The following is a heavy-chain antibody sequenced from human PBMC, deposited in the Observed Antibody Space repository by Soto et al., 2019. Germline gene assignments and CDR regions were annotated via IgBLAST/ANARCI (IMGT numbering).Heavy chain of an antibody. V-gene: IGHV4-39*01. CDR2: MYYSGTT. J-gene: IGHJ5*02. Sequence: SETLSLTCTVSGGSISSSDFYWGWLRQTPGKGLEFIGSMYYSGTTYYNPSLKSRVTISVDTSKNQFTLKLISVTAADTAVYYCAVVDSTGNWFDPWGEGALVTAPQ. D-gene: IGHD6-25*01. CDR3: AVVDSTGNWFDP. CDR1: GGSISSSDFY.